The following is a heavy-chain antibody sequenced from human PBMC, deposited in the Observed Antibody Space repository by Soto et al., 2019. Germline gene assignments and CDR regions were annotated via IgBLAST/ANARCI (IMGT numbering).Heavy chain of an antibody. Sequence: GGSLRLSCAASGFTFSSYSMNWVRQAPGKGLEWVSYISSSSSTIYYADSVKGRFTISRDNAKNSLYLQMNSLRDEDTAVYYCAREDGRLHDYSNYGYYYGMDVWGQGTTVTVSS. V-gene: IGHV3-48*02. CDR2: ISSSSSTI. CDR3: AREDGRLHDYSNYGYYYGMDV. J-gene: IGHJ6*02. D-gene: IGHD4-4*01. CDR1: GFTFSSYS.